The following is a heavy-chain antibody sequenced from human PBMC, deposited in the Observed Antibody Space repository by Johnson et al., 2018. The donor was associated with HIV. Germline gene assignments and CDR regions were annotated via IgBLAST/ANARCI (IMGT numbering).Heavy chain of an antibody. Sequence: QVQLVESGGGVVQPGRSLRLSCAASQFTFSNYGMHWVRQAPGKGLEWVAAISFAGTKKHYADSVKGRFTISRDNRKNTLYMQMNSLRAEDTAVYYCAKDQIKRLPVDWAFDIGGQGTMVTVSS. V-gene: IGHV3-30*18. J-gene: IGHJ3*02. D-gene: IGHD5-12*01. CDR3: AKDQIKRLPVDWAFDI. CDR1: QFTFSNYG. CDR2: ISFAGTKK.